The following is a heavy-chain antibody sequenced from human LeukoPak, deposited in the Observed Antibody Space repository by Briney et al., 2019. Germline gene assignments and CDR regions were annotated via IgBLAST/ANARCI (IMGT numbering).Heavy chain of an antibody. CDR1: EFTLSDYS. Sequence: PGGSLRLSCAASEFTLSDYSMSGIRQAPGKGLEWVSYISGRSSSIYHADSVKGRFTISRDNAKNSLYLQMNSLRAEDTAVYYCAKWRIAHSGYDSEDAFDSWGQGTLVTVSS. CDR2: ISGRSSSI. V-gene: IGHV3-11*04. J-gene: IGHJ3*02. D-gene: IGHD5-12*01. CDR3: AKWRIAHSGYDSEDAFDS.